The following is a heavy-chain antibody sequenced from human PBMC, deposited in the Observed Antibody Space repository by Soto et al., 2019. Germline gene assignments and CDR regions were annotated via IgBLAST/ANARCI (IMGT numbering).Heavy chain of an antibody. J-gene: IGHJ5*02. CDR2: IWYDGSNK. Sequence: LRLSCAASGFTFSSYGMHWVRQAPGKGLEWVAVIWYDGSNKYYADSVKGRFTISRDNSKNTLYLQMNSLRAEDTAVYYCARAPGVGSSTNLWGQGTLVTVSS. CDR3: ARAPGVGSSTNL. CDR1: GFTFSSYG. V-gene: IGHV3-33*01. D-gene: IGHD2-2*01.